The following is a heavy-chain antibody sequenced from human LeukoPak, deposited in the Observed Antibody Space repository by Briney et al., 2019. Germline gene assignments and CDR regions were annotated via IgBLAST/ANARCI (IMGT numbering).Heavy chain of an antibody. D-gene: IGHD3-10*01. Sequence: PGGSLRVSSAPPVFTFRSSGMHWGRPAPGKGVERVALILYDGSNKYYADSVKGRFTISRDNSKNTLYLQMNSLRAEDTAVYYCAKDYYGSGSYYTGPTDYWGQGTLVTVPS. CDR2: ILYDGSNK. CDR3: AKDYYGSGSYYTGPTDY. V-gene: IGHV3-30*02. J-gene: IGHJ4*02. CDR1: VFTFRSSG.